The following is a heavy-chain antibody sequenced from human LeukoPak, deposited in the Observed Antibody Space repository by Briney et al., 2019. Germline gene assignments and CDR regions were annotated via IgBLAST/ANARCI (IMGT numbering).Heavy chain of an antibody. CDR1: GFTFSNYE. Sequence: PGGPLRLFCGPSGFTFSNYEMIWPPEAPGKGLVWVSLISSSGNNKLCPVSVRGRFTIYRDNAKNSLYLQMNSLRDEDTAVYYCARGPSYDSDQPGYWGQGTLVTVSS. D-gene: IGHD3-10*01. V-gene: IGHV3-48*03. CDR2: ISSSGNNK. J-gene: IGHJ4*02. CDR3: ARGPSYDSDQPGY.